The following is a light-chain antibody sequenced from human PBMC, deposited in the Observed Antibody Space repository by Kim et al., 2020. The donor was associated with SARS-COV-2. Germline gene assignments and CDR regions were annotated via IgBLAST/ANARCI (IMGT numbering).Light chain of an antibody. J-gene: IGLJ2*01. CDR3: ATWDNSLNGLV. CDR1: NSNIGTNY. V-gene: IGLV1-51*01. Sequence: GQKVTISCSESNSNIGTNYVSWYQQLPGTAPKLLIYDNDKRHSGIPDRFSGSKSGTSATLDITGLQTGDEADYYCATWDNSLNGLVFGGGTQLTVL. CDR2: DND.